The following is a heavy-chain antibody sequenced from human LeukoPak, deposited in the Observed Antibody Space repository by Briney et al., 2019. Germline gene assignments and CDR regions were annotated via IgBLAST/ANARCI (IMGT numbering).Heavy chain of an antibody. D-gene: IGHD3-16*02. CDR3: AREGAIVETLWYFDL. CDR2: INPSGVST. J-gene: IGHJ2*01. V-gene: IGHV1-46*01. CDR1: GYTFTGYY. Sequence: ASVKVSCKASGYTFTGYYMHWVRQAPGQGLEWMGIINPSGVSTSYAQKFQGRVTMTRDTSTSTVYMELSSLRSEDTAVYYCAREGAIVETLWYFDLWGRGTLVTVSS.